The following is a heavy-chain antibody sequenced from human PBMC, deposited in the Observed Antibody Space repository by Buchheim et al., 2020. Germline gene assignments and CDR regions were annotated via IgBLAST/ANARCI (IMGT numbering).Heavy chain of an antibody. V-gene: IGHV3-30*18. CDR3: AKGLGYCSSTSCQRQYYYYGMDV. Sequence: QVQLVESGGGVVQPGRSLRLSCTASGFTFSSYGMHWVRQAPGKGLEWVAVISYDGSNKYYADSVKGRFTISRDNPKNTLYLQMNSLRAEDTAVYYCAKGLGYCSSTSCQRQYYYYGMDVWGQGTT. CDR1: GFTFSSYG. CDR2: ISYDGSNK. J-gene: IGHJ6*02. D-gene: IGHD2-2*01.